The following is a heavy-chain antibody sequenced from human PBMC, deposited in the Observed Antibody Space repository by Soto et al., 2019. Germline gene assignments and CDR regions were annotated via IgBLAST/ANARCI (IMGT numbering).Heavy chain of an antibody. CDR3: ARLSNDSGYAKLGMGV. CDR1: GYSFTSYW. CDR2: IYPGDSDT. Sequence: KISCKGSGYSFTSYWIGWVRQMPGKGLEWMGIIYPGDSDTRYSPSFQGQVTISADKSISTAYLQWSSLKASDTAMYYCARLSNDSGYAKLGMGVWGQGTTVTVYS. V-gene: IGHV5-51*01. J-gene: IGHJ6*02. D-gene: IGHD5-12*01.